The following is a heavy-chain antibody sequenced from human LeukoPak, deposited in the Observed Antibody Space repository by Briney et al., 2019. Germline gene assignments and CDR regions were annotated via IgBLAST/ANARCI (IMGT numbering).Heavy chain of an antibody. Sequence: SETLSLTCTVSGYSISSGYYWGWIRQPPGKGLEWIGSIYHSGRTFYNPSLKSRVTISVDTSKNQFSLKLTSVTAADTAVYYCAKSNGYGLVDIWGQGTMVTVSS. D-gene: IGHD3-10*01. CDR3: AKSNGYGLVDI. V-gene: IGHV4-38-2*02. CDR1: GYSISSGYY. J-gene: IGHJ3*02. CDR2: IYHSGRT.